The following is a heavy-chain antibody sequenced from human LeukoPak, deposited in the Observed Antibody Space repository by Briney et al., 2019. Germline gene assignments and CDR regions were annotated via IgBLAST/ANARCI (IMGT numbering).Heavy chain of an antibody. CDR1: GYTFTDYY. CDR3: ASKGSGYCRSTNCQGAFDI. V-gene: IGHV1-2*07. J-gene: IGHJ3*02. D-gene: IGHD2-2*01. CDR2: INPNSGGT. Sequence: ASVKVSCKASGYTFTDYYMHWVRQAPGQGLEWMGWINPNSGGTNYAHKFQGRVTMTRDTSISTAYMELSRLRSDDTAVYYCASKGSGYCRSTNCQGAFDIWGQGTMVTVSS.